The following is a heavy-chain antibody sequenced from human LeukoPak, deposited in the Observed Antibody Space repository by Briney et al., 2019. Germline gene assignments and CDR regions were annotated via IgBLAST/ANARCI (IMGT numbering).Heavy chain of an antibody. D-gene: IGHD6-13*01. CDR1: GYTFTSYG. Sequence: ASVKVSCKASGYTFTSYGISWVRQAPGQGLEWMGWISAYNGNTNYAQKLQGRVTMTTDTSTSTAYMELRSLRSGDTAVYYCARVGQQLVLRYNWFDPWGQGTLVTVSS. CDR3: ARVGQQLVLRYNWFDP. J-gene: IGHJ5*02. CDR2: ISAYNGNT. V-gene: IGHV1-18*01.